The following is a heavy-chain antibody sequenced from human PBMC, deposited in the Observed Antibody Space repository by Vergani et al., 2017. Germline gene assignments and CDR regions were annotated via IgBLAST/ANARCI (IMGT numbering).Heavy chain of an antibody. J-gene: IGHJ5*02. CDR2: INPNSGGT. D-gene: IGHD1-1*01. CDR3: AKEKLGGNNYLNWFDP. CDR1: GYTFTGYY. Sequence: QVQLVQSGAEVKKPGASVKVSCKASGYTFTGYYMHWVRQAPGQGLEWMGWINPNSGGTNYAQKFQGRVTMTRDTSISPAYMELSRLRSDDTAVYYCAKEKLGGNNYLNWFDPWGQGTLVTVSS. V-gene: IGHV1-2*02.